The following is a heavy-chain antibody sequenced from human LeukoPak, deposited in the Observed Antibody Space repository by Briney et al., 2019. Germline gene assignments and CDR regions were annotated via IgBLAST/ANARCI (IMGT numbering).Heavy chain of an antibody. J-gene: IGHJ4*02. CDR2: IYYSGDT. D-gene: IGHD1-26*01. Sequence: RTSETLSLTCSISGDSISTYYWSWIRQTPGKGLEWIGYIYYSGDTNYNPSLKSRVTISVDTSKNQFSLKLISVTAADTAVYYCAREGDSGSHRGDFDYWDQGTLVTVSS. CDR1: GDSISTYY. V-gene: IGHV4-59*01. CDR3: AREGDSGSHRGDFDY.